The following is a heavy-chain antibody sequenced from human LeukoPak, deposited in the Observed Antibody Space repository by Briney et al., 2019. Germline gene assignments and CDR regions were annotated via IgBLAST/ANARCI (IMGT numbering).Heavy chain of an antibody. J-gene: IGHJ4*02. CDR3: ATYYAGRGGSGY. CDR2: SGNT. Sequence: SETLSLTCTVAGASISSGAYHWSWIRQPPGKGLEWIGYSGNTDYNPSLNSRVTISVDTSKNQLSLRLSSVTTADTAVYFCATYYAGRGGSGYWGQGTLVTVSS. V-gene: IGHV4-30-4*01. D-gene: IGHD3-10*01. CDR1: GASISSGAYH.